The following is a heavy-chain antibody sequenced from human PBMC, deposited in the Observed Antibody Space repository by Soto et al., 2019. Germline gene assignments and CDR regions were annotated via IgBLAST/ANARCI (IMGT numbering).Heavy chain of an antibody. CDR2: ISGSDANT. J-gene: IGHJ4*02. Sequence: GGSLRLSCAASGFTFSTYGMSWVRQAPGKGLEWVSSISGSDANTYYADSMKGRFTISRDNFKNTLYLQMNSLRAEDTAVYYCARNQWELLHWGQGTLVTVSS. CDR1: GFTFSTYG. D-gene: IGHD1-26*01. V-gene: IGHV3-23*01. CDR3: ARNQWELLH.